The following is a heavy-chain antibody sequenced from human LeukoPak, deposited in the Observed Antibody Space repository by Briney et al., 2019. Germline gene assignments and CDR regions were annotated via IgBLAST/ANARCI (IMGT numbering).Heavy chain of an antibody. J-gene: IGHJ6*03. CDR3: ARALRFSKTVGATGNYYSYYMDV. CDR2: IYTSGST. D-gene: IGHD1-14*01. CDR1: GGSISSGSYY. V-gene: IGHV4-61*02. Sequence: PSETLSLTFTVSGGSISSGSYYWSCIRQPAGKGLEWSGRIYTSGSTNYHPSRNRRVTISVDPSKNRSSLNLISLTAADTAVYYCARALRFSKTVGATGNYYSYYMDVWGKGTTVTVSS.